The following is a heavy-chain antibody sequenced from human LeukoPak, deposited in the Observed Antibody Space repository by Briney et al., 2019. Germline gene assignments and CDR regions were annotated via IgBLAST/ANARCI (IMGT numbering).Heavy chain of an antibody. CDR3: ARSPTKRLTEDY. Sequence: SGTLSLTCAVSSGSIFSSNWWSGVRPPPGKGREGIGQIFHSGSTNYSPSLKSRGTISRDNAKNQLSLKLTSVTAADTAVYYCARSPTKRLTEDYWGQGTLVTVSS. CDR1: SGSIFSSNW. J-gene: IGHJ4*02. CDR2: IFHSGST. V-gene: IGHV4-4*02.